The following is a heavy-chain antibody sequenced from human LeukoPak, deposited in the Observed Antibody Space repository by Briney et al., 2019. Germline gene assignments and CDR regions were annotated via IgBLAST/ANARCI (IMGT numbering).Heavy chain of an antibody. J-gene: IGHJ1*01. Sequence: ASVKVSCKASGGTFSSYAISWVRQAPGQGLEWMGWISVYNGNTNYAQKLQGRVTMTTDTSTSTAYMELRSLRSDDTAVYYCARGIVVVTAISPLSEYFQHWGQGTLVTVSS. D-gene: IGHD2-21*02. V-gene: IGHV1-18*01. CDR3: ARGIVVVTAISPLSEYFQH. CDR1: GGTFSSYA. CDR2: ISVYNGNT.